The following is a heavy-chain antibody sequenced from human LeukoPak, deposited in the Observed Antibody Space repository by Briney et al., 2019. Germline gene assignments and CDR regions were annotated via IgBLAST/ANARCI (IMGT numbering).Heavy chain of an antibody. CDR3: AIGTITMVRGVIISLDAFDI. Sequence: SETLSLTCTVSGGSINNYYWSWIRQPPGKGLEWIGEINHSGSTNYNPSLKSRVTISVDTSKNQFSLKLSSVTAADTAVYYCAIGTITMVRGVIISLDAFDIWGQGTMVTVSS. V-gene: IGHV4-34*01. D-gene: IGHD3-10*01. CDR1: GGSINNYY. J-gene: IGHJ3*02. CDR2: INHSGST.